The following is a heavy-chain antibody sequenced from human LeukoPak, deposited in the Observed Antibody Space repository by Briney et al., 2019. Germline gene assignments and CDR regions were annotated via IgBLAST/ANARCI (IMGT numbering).Heavy chain of an antibody. J-gene: IGHJ4*02. CDR3: ARDSNYYDSSGQPYYFDY. D-gene: IGHD3-22*01. CDR2: ISGSGGST. Sequence: GGSLRLSCAASGFTFSSYAMSWVRQAPGKGLGWVSAISGSGGSTYYADSVKGRFTISRDNSKNTLYLQMNSLRAEDTAVYYCARDSNYYDSSGQPYYFDYWGQGTLVTVSS. V-gene: IGHV3-23*01. CDR1: GFTFSSYA.